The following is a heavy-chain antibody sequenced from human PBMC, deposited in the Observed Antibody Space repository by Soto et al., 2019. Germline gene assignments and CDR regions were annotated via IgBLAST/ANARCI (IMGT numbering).Heavy chain of an antibody. D-gene: IGHD6-19*01. V-gene: IGHV4-31*03. CDR1: GGSISSGGYY. J-gene: IGHJ3*02. CDR2: IYYSGST. Sequence: QVQLQESGPGLVKPSQTLSLTCTVSGGSISSGGYYWSWIRQHPGKGLEWIGYIYYSGSTYYNPSLKRRVTXXVXTXXNQFSLKLSSVTAADTAVYYCARHSSGWYSGAFDIWGQGTMVTVSS. CDR3: ARHSSGWYSGAFDI.